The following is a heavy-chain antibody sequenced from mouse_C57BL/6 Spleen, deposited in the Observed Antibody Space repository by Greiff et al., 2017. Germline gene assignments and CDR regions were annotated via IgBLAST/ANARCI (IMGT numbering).Heavy chain of an antibody. CDR1: GFTFSSYA. CDR2: ISSGGDYI. J-gene: IGHJ4*01. CDR3: TRGDYSSAMDY. V-gene: IGHV5-9-1*02. Sequence: LQQSGEGLVKPGGSLKLSCAASGFTFSSYAMSWVRQTPEKRLEWVAYISSGGDYIYYADTVKGRFTISRDNARNTLYLQMSSLKSEDTAMYYCTRGDYSSAMDYWGQGTSVTVSS. D-gene: IGHD2-12*01.